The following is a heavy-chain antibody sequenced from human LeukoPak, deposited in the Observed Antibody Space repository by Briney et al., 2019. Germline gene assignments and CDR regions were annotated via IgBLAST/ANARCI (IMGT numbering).Heavy chain of an antibody. CDR2: ISAYNGNT. Sequence: ASVKVSCKASGYTFTSYGISWVRQAPGQGLEWMGWISAYNGNTNYAQKLQGRVTMTTDTSTSTAYMELRSLRSDDTAVYYCARADYGDYFSTSYNAEYFQHWGQGTLVTVSS. D-gene: IGHD4-17*01. CDR1: GYTFTSYG. CDR3: ARADYGDYFSTSYNAEYFQH. V-gene: IGHV1-18*01. J-gene: IGHJ1*01.